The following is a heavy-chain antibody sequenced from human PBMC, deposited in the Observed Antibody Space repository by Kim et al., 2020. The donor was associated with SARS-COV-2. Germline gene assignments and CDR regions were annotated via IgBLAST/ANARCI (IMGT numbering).Heavy chain of an antibody. CDR1: GYDFRSYW. CDR3: TRQVATKSAFDY. Sequence: GESLKISCVGSGYDFRSYWISWVRQMPGKGLEWMGMIHPRDSEVRHGPSLEGQVTMSADKSTNTAFLQWGSLKASDTAIYYCTRQVATKSAFDYWGQGTLVAVSS. V-gene: IGHV5-51*01. D-gene: IGHD5-12*01. CDR2: IHPRDSEV. J-gene: IGHJ4*02.